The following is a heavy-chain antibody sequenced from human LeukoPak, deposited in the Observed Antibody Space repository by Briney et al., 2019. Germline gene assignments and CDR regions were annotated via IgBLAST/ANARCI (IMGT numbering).Heavy chain of an antibody. D-gene: IGHD3-10*01. CDR2: IHAGGRT. CDR3: ARDLYLGRRAY. V-gene: IGHV3-66*01. Sequence: GGSLRLSCAASGFTFSSYSMSWGRQAPGKGLEWVSVIHAGGRTFYADVVKGRFTISRDNSKNTLYLQINSLRAEDTAVYYCARDLYLGRRAYCGQRSPLTVSS. CDR1: GFTFSSYS. J-gene: IGHJ6*01.